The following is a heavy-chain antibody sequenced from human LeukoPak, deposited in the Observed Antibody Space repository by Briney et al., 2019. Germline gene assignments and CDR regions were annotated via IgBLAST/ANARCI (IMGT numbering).Heavy chain of an antibody. CDR2: ISGSGGST. J-gene: IGHJ4*02. Sequence: PGGSLRLSCAASGLTFNKAWMGWVRQAPGKGLEWVSAISGSGGSTYYADSVKGRFTISRDNSKNTLYLQMNSLRAEDTAVYYCAKDVVGDGYNYESYFDYWGQGTLVTVSS. CDR1: GLTFNKAW. V-gene: IGHV3-23*01. D-gene: IGHD5-24*01. CDR3: AKDVVGDGYNYESYFDY.